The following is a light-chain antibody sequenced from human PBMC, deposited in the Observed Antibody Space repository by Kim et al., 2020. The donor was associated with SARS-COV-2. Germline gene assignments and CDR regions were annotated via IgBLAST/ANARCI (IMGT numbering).Light chain of an antibody. CDR3: SSLTSITTLV. J-gene: IGLJ2*01. CDR2: DVS. CDR1: SSDVGGYNY. Sequence: QSALTQPASVSGSPGQSITISCTGTSSDVGGYNYVSWYQQHPGKAPKLMIYDVSNRPSGVSNRFSGSKSGNTASLTISGLQAEDEADYYCSSLTSITTLVFGGGTQLTVL. V-gene: IGLV2-14*03.